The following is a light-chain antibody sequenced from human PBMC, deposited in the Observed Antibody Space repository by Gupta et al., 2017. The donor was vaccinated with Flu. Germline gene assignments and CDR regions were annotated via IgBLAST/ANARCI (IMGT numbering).Light chain of an antibody. V-gene: IGKV3D-15*01. J-gene: IGKJ4*01. Sequence: EIVLTQSPAILSVSPGERAALSCRASQSVKTNLAWYQQRPGQSPRLLIYGASNRATGIPARFSGSGSGTDFTLTISSLQSEDFAVYYCQWYDNWPPITFGGGTKVEI. CDR3: QWYDNWPPIT. CDR1: QSVKTN. CDR2: GAS.